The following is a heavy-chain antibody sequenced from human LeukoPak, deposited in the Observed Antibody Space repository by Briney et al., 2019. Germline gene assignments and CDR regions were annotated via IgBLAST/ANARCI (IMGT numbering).Heavy chain of an antibody. CDR3: AAFATGTNPFDY. CDR2: IVVGSGNT. CDR1: GFTFTSSA. J-gene: IGHJ4*02. Sequence: SVKVSFTASGFTFTSSAMQWVRQARGQRLEWIGWIVVGSGNTNYAQKFQERVTITRDMSTSTAYMELSSLRSEDTAVYYCAAFATGTNPFDYWGQGTLVTVSS. D-gene: IGHD1-1*01. V-gene: IGHV1-58*02.